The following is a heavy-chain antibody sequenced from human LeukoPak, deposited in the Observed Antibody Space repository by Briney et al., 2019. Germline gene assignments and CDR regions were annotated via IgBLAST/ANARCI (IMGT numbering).Heavy chain of an antibody. V-gene: IGHV3-53*01. Sequence: ETLSLTCTVSGGSISSSSYYWGWIRQAPGKGLEWVSVIHSGGSTYYADAVKGRFTISRDNSKNTLYLQMNSLGAEDTAIYYCARSFWWNHGGYYMDVWGKGTTVTVSS. CDR1: GGSISSSSYY. CDR3: ARSFWWNHGGYYMDV. J-gene: IGHJ6*03. D-gene: IGHD1-14*01. CDR2: IHSGGST.